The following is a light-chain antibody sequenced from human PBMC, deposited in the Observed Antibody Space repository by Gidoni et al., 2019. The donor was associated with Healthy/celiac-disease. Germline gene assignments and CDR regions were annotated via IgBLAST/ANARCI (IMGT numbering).Light chain of an antibody. J-gene: IGLJ3*02. CDR2: DNN. Sequence: SLFTQPPSVSAAPGQKVTLSGAGSSSNIGNNYVSWYQQLPGTAPKLLIYDNNKRPSGIPDRFSGSKSGTSATLGITGRQTGDEADYYCGTWDSSLSAGVFGGGTKLTVL. CDR1: SSNIGNNY. V-gene: IGLV1-51*01. CDR3: GTWDSSLSAGV.